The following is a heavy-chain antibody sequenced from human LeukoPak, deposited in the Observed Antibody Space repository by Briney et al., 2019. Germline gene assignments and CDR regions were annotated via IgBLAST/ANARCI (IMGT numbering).Heavy chain of an antibody. CDR2: IIPILGIA. Sequence: SVKVSCKASGGTFSSYAISWVRQAPGQGLEWMGRIIPILGIANYAQKFQGRVTITADKSTSTAYMELSSLRSEDTAVYYCARDSGYCSGGSCNWGQGTLVTVSS. D-gene: IGHD2-15*01. J-gene: IGHJ4*02. CDR1: GGTFSSYA. V-gene: IGHV1-69*04. CDR3: ARDSGYCSGGSCN.